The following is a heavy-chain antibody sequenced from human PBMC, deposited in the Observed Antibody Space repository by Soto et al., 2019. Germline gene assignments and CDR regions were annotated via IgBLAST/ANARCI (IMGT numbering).Heavy chain of an antibody. CDR1: GGSISSGGYY. V-gene: IGHV4-31*03. J-gene: IGHJ4*02. D-gene: IGHD5-18*01. Sequence: QVQLQESGPGLVKPSQTLSLTCTVSGGSISSGGYYWSWIRQHPGKGLEWIGYIYYSGSTYYNPSLKSRVTISVDTSKHQFSLKLSSVTAADTAVYYCARLSVDTAMVTYIDYWGQGTLVTVSS. CDR2: IYYSGST. CDR3: ARLSVDTAMVTYIDY.